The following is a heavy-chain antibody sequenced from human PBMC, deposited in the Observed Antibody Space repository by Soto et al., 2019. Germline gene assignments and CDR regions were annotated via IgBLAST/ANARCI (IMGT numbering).Heavy chain of an antibody. V-gene: IGHV1-8*01. J-gene: IGHJ4*02. CDR3: ARGSYDSSGYYYPPGY. Sequence: ASVKVSCKASGYTFTSYDINWVRQATGQGLEWMGWMNPNSGNTGYAQKFQGRVTMTRNTSISTAYMELSSLRSEDTAVYYCARGSYDSSGYYYPPGYWGQGXLVTVYS. CDR1: GYTFTSYD. CDR2: MNPNSGNT. D-gene: IGHD3-22*01.